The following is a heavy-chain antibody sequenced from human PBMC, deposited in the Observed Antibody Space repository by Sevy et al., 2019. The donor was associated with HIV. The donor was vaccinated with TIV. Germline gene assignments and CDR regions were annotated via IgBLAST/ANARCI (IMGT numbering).Heavy chain of an antibody. J-gene: IGHJ5*02. CDR1: GGSISSTNYY. Sequence: SDTLSLTCTVSGGSISSTNYYWGWIRQPPGKGLEWIGSIYYSGDTYYNPSLKSRLTISVDTSKNQFSLKLSSVTAADTAVYYCARHRAPYCSGGTCFSENWFDAWGQGTLVTVSS. V-gene: IGHV4-39*01. CDR3: ARHRAPYCSGGTCFSENWFDA. D-gene: IGHD2-15*01. CDR2: IYYSGDT.